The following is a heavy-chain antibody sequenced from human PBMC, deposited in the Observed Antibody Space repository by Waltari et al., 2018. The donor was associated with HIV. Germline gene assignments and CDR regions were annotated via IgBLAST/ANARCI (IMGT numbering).Heavy chain of an antibody. CDR3: ARWDDFWSGYLHPYGLDV. Sequence: EVQLVESGGGLVQPGGSLRLACVASGFSFSSYSMNWVRQAPGKGLEWVAFITVSGDTMYYADSVKVRFTISRDNANNSLFLQMNSLRGDDTAVYYCARWDDFWSGYLHPYGLDVWGQGTTVTVSS. D-gene: IGHD3-3*01. V-gene: IGHV3-48*01. CDR2: ITVSGDTM. J-gene: IGHJ6*02. CDR1: GFSFSSYS.